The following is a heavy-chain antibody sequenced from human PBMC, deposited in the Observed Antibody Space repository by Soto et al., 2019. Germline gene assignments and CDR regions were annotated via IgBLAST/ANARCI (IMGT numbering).Heavy chain of an antibody. CDR2: IIPIFGTA. J-gene: IGHJ6*02. V-gene: IGHV1-69*12. CDR3: ASPPREYYYYGMDV. CDR1: GGTFSSYA. Sequence: QVQLVQSVAEVKKPGSSVKVSCKASGGTFSSYAISWVRQAPGQGLEWMGGIIPIFGTADYAQKFQGRVTITADESTSTSYMELSSLRSQDTAVYYCASPPREYYYYGMDVWGQGTTVTVSS.